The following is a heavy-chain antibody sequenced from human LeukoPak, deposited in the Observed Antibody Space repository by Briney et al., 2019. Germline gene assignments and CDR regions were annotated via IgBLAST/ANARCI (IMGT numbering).Heavy chain of an antibody. CDR3: ARASQGAFDI. J-gene: IGHJ3*02. V-gene: IGHV3-64*04. CDR1: GFTFSTFA. CDR2: ITSNGGKT. Sequence: GGSLRLSCAASGFTFSTFAMHWVRQAPGKGPEYVSGITSNGGKTYYADSLKGRFTISRDNAKNSLYLQMNSLRAEDTAVYYCARASQGAFDIWGQGTMVTVSS.